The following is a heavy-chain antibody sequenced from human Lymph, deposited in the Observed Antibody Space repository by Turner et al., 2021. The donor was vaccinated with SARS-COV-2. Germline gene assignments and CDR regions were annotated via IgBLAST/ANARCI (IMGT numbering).Heavy chain of an antibody. CDR3: ARHQGSTSGYDHGMNV. D-gene: IGHD1-1*01. Sequence: QVQLQESGPGLVRPSATLSLTCTVSGGSISSTSWSWIRKSPGRGLEWIGYFYKIGSIDYNPTLRSRVTISVDTSKNQLSRNLSSVTAADTAVYYCARHQGSTSGYDHGMNVWGQGTAVIVSS. CDR1: GGSISSTS. V-gene: IGHV4-59*08. CDR2: FYKIGSI. J-gene: IGHJ6*02.